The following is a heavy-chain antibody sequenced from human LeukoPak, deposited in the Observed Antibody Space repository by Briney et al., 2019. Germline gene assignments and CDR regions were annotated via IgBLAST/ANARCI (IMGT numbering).Heavy chain of an antibody. V-gene: IGHV5-51*01. J-gene: IGHJ3*01. D-gene: IGHD4-17*01. CDR1: GYRFTNYW. CDR2: IYPADSDT. Sequence: GESLKISCKGSGYRFTNYWIGWVREIPGKGLEWVGIIYPADSDTRYRPSFQGQVTISADKSISTAYLQWISLKASDTAIYYCASDYGYPNNAFDVWGQGTMVKVSS. CDR3: ASDYGYPNNAFDV.